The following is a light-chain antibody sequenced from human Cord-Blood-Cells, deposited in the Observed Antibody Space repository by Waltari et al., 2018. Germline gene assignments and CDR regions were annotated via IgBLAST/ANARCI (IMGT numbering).Light chain of an antibody. J-gene: IGLJ1*01. Sequence: QSALTQPPSASGSPGQSVTISCPGTSSDVGGYNYASWYQQPPGKAPKLMIYEVSKRPSGVPDRFSGSKSGNTASLTVSGLQAEDEADYYCSSYAGSNNYVFGTGTKVTVL. CDR3: SSYAGSNNYV. CDR2: EVS. V-gene: IGLV2-8*01. CDR1: SSDVGGYNY.